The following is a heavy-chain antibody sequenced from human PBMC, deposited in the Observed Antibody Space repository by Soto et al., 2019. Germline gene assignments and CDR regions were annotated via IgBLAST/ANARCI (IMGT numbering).Heavy chain of an antibody. D-gene: IGHD6-19*01. CDR2: VSWNSGSI. Sequence: EVQLVESGGGLVQPGRSLRLSCAASGFTFDAYAMHWVRQAPGKGLEWVSGVSWNSGSIGYADSVKGRFTISRDNAKNSVYLQMNSLRAEDTALYYCAKNWGAVAGFFDYWGQGTLVTVSS. CDR1: GFTFDAYA. CDR3: AKNWGAVAGFFDY. J-gene: IGHJ4*02. V-gene: IGHV3-9*01.